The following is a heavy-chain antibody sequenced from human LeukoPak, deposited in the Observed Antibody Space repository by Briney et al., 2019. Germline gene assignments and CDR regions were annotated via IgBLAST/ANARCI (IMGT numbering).Heavy chain of an antibody. D-gene: IGHD2-2*01. Sequence: SETLSLTCAVYGGSFSGYYWSWIRQPPGKGLEWIGEINNSGSTNHNPSLTSRVTISADTTKKQFSLKLRSVTAADTAVYYCARGAGYCTSTTCPSLDYWGQGTLVTVSS. CDR3: ARGAGYCTSTTCPSLDY. V-gene: IGHV4-34*01. CDR2: INNSGST. CDR1: GGSFSGYY. J-gene: IGHJ4*02.